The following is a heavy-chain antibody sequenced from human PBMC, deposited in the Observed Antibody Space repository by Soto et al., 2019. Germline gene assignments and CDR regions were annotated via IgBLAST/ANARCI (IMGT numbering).Heavy chain of an antibody. V-gene: IGHV3-30-3*01. CDR3: ARDPMYSGGQHWAFNYFDS. D-gene: IGHD2-21*01. J-gene: IGHJ4*02. CDR2: ISYDGTKK. Sequence: QVQLVESGGGVVQPVRSLRLSCAASGFSFSISPMHWVRQAPGKGPEWVALISYDGTKKFYADYVKGRFTISRDNSKSTLYLQVDSLSPEDAAVYFCARDPMYSGGQHWAFNYFDSWGQGTLVTVSS. CDR1: GFSFSISP.